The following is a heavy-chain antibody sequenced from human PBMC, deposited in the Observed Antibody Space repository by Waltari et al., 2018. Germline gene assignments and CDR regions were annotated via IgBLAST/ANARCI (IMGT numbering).Heavy chain of an antibody. CDR1: GNSLSDNY. CDR3: ARRSGHCDGTTCSAGWFDP. Sequence: EIRLLQSGAEVKKPGATVKISCKASGNSLSDNYIHWVQQVPGKGLEWIGRIDPEEGETSYAEKFEDRVTLTADLATETAYLELSRLSSDDTATYYCARRSGHCDGTTCSAGWFDPWGQGTLVKVSS. V-gene: IGHV1-69-2*01. J-gene: IGHJ5*02. D-gene: IGHD2-2*01. CDR2: IDPEEGET.